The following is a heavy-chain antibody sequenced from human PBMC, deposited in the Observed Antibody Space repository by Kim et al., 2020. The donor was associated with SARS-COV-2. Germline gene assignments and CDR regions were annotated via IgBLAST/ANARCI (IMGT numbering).Heavy chain of an antibody. D-gene: IGHD3-22*01. V-gene: IGHV4-59*12. CDR2: IRYNENN. Sequence: SETLSLTCTVSGAAFDDNYWSWIRQPPGKGLELICYIRYNENNNYNPSLQIRSTLSLDASRNQFSLTLNFVTAADSDVYYCARKRAVSSGFIDSWGQGTLVTVSS. CDR1: GAAFDDNY. CDR3: ARKRAVSSGFIDS. J-gene: IGHJ4*02.